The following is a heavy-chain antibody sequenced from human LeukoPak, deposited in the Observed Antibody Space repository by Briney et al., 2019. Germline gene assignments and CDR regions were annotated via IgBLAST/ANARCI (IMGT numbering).Heavy chain of an antibody. CDR2: ISAYNGNT. Sequence: ASVKVSCKASGYTFTSYGIIWVRQAPGQGLEWMGWISAYNGNTNYAQKLQGRVTMTTDTSTSTAYMELRSLRSDDTAVYYCARDVVLMVYAIPSRWFDPWGQGTLVTVSS. D-gene: IGHD2-8*01. CDR3: ARDVVLMVYAIPSRWFDP. V-gene: IGHV1-18*01. J-gene: IGHJ5*02. CDR1: GYTFTSYG.